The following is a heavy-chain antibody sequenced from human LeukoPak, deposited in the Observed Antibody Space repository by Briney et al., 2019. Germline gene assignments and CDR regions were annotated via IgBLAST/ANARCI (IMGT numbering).Heavy chain of an antibody. CDR2: IRYDGSNK. J-gene: IGHJ1*01. Sequence: GGSLRLSCAASGFTFSSYGMHWVRQAPGEGLEWVAFIRYDGSNKYYADSVKGRFTISRDNSKNTLYLQMNSLRAEDTAVYYCAKDALKPAAKPHCGQGTLVTVSS. CDR3: AKDALKPAAKPH. CDR1: GFTFSSYG. V-gene: IGHV3-30*02. D-gene: IGHD2-2*02.